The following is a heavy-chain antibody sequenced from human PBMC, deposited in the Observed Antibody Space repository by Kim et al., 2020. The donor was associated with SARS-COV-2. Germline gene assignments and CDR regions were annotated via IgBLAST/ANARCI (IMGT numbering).Heavy chain of an antibody. D-gene: IGHD3-22*01. CDR2: ISYDGSNK. Sequence: GGSLRLSCAASGFTFSSYAMHWVRQAPGKGLVWVAVISYDGSNKYYADSVKGRFTISRDNSKNTLYLQMHSLRAEDTAVYYCARDSSGYYWFDYWGQGTLVTVSS. CDR1: GFTFSSYA. J-gene: IGHJ4*02. CDR3: ARDSSGYYWFDY. V-gene: IGHV3-30-3*01.